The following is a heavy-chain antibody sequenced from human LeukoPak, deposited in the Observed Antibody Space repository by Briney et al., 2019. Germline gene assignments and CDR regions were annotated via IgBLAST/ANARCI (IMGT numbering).Heavy chain of an antibody. Sequence: SETLSLTCTVSGGSISSYYWSWIRQPPGKGLEWIGYIYTSGSTNYNPSLKSRVTISVDTSKNQFSLKLSSVTAADTAVYYCARHPYYYGSGSLPPDQDYYYYMDVWGKGTTVTVSS. CDR1: GGSISSYY. V-gene: IGHV4-4*09. D-gene: IGHD3-10*01. CDR2: IYTSGST. J-gene: IGHJ6*03. CDR3: ARHPYYYGSGSLPPDQDYYYYMDV.